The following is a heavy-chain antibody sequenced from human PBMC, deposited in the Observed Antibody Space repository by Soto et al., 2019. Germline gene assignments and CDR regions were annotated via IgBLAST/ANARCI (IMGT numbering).Heavy chain of an antibody. J-gene: IGHJ4*02. CDR2: MNAGNGNT. V-gene: IGHV1-3*05. CDR1: GYTFTAYA. D-gene: IGHD6-19*01. Sequence: QVQLVQSGAEEKKPGASVKVSCKASGYTFTAYAMHWVRQAPGQRLEWMGWMNAGNGNTKYSQKSQGRVTITRDTSASTADMARSSLRSEDTAAYYCARAVAVPAAFDYWGQGTLVTVSS. CDR3: ARAVAVPAAFDY.